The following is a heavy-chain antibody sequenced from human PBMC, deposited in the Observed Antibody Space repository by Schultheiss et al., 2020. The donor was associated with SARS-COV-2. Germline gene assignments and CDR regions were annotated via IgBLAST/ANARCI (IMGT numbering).Heavy chain of an antibody. D-gene: IGHD3-9*01. V-gene: IGHV3-23*01. CDR2: ISGSGGST. CDR1: GFTVSSNY. Sequence: GSLRLSCAASGFTVSSNYMSWVRQAPGKGLEWVSAISGSGGSTYYADSVKGRFTISRDNSKNTLYLQMNSLRAEDTAVYYCAKDGDYDILSAAETYNWLDPWGQGILVTVSS. J-gene: IGHJ5*02. CDR3: AKDGDYDILSAAETYNWLDP.